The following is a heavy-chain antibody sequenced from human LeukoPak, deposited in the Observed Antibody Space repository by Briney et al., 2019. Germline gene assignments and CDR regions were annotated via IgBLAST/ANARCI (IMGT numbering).Heavy chain of an antibody. Sequence: PSETLSLTCTVSGGSISNSYWSWIRQTPGKGLELIGYIFTSGNTNYNPSLKSRVTISVDTSKRQFSLSLNSVTAADTAVYDCARHDYYYYYMDLWGKGTTVTVSS. D-gene: IGHD5-12*01. CDR2: IFTSGNT. V-gene: IGHV4-4*09. CDR1: GGSISNSY. CDR3: ARHDYYYYYMDL. J-gene: IGHJ6*03.